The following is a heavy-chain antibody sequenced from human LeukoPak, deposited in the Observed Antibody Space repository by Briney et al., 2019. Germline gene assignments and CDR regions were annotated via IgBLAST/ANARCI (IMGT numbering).Heavy chain of an antibody. CDR1: GDSFSTYA. D-gene: IGHD3-16*01. CDR3: ARGVTSYGPRLTY. J-gene: IGHJ4*02. V-gene: IGHV1-69*06. Sequence: GASVKVSCKASGDSFSTYAISCVRQAPGQGREWMGGIFPMFETANYAQRFQGRLTITADIATSTAYMDLSSLRSEDTAVYYCARGVTSYGPRLTYWGQGTLVTVSS. CDR2: IFPMFETA.